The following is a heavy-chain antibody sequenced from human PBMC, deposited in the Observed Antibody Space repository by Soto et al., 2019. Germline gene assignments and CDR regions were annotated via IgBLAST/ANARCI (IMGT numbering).Heavy chain of an antibody. CDR1: GYTFTSYY. CDR3: AREGRGRYCSSTSCYASAHDY. V-gene: IGHV1-46*03. D-gene: IGHD2-2*01. Sequence: QVQLVQSGAEVKKPGASVKVSCKASGYTFTSYYMHWVRQAPGQGLEWMGIINPSGGSTSYAQKFQGRVTMTRDTSTSTVYMELSRLRSEDTAVYYCAREGRGRYCSSTSCYASAHDYWGQGTLVTVSS. J-gene: IGHJ4*02. CDR2: INPSGGST.